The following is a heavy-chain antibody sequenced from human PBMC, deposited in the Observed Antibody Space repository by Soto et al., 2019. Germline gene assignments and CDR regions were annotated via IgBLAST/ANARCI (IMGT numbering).Heavy chain of an antibody. CDR1: GGSISSSSHY. J-gene: IGHJ4*02. D-gene: IGHD1-26*01. CDR2: IFYSGNT. CDR3: ARLGGATTALDY. Sequence: QLQLQESGPGVVEPWETLSLTCPVSGGSISSSSHYWGWIRQPPGQGPEWRGKIFYSGNTYYAPPLKSRVTISVDTSKSQLALKLSAVTAADPAVFYCARLGGATTALDYWGQGTLVNVSS. V-gene: IGHV4-39*01.